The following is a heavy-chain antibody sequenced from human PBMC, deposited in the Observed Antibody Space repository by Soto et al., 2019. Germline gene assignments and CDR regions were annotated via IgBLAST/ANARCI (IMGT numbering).Heavy chain of an antibody. CDR3: AKDPGLRVYDSSGYYYPPSDY. CDR2: ISGSGGST. V-gene: IGHV3-23*01. Sequence: GGSLRLSCAASGFTFSSYAMSWVRQAPGKGLEWVSAISGSGGSTYYADSVKGRFTISRENSKNTLYLQMNSLRAEDTAVYYCAKDPGLRVYDSSGYYYPPSDYWGQGTLVTVSS. CDR1: GFTFSSYA. D-gene: IGHD3-22*01. J-gene: IGHJ4*02.